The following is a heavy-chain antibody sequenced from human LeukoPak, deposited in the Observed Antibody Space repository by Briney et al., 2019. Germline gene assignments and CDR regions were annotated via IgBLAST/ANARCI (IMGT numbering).Heavy chain of an antibody. CDR3: AREGSGYTYGRGSYFDY. J-gene: IGHJ4*01. D-gene: IGHD5-18*01. V-gene: IGHV1-2*06. CDR2: INPNSGDT. CDR1: GYTLTVYY. Sequence: ASVTVSCKASGYTLTVYYIHWVRQAPGQGLEWMGRINPNSGDTNSAQKFQGRVTMTRDTSISTAYMDLSGLRPDDTAVYYCAREGSGYTYGRGSYFDYWGHGILVTVSS.